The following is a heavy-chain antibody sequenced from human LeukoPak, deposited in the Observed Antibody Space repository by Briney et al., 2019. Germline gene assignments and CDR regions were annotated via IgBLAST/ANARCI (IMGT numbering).Heavy chain of an antibody. D-gene: IGHD3-3*01. V-gene: IGHV3-30*03. CDR3: ATVSLNSPPTIFGGGGYYFDY. J-gene: IGHJ4*02. CDR1: AFTFSSYG. Sequence: PGGSLRLSCAASAFTFSSYGMHWVRQAPGKGLEWVAVISFDGSHKYYADSVKGRFTISRDNSKNTLYLQMNSLRAEDTAVYYCATVSLNSPPTIFGGGGYYFDYWGQGTLVTVSS. CDR2: ISFDGSHK.